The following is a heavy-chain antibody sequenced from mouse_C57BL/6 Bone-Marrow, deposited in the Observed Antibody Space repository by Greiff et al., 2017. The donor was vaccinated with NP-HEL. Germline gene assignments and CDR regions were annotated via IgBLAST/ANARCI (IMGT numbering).Heavy chain of an antibody. J-gene: IGHJ1*03. Sequence: QVQLQQSGAELVMPGASVKLSCKASGYTFTSYWMHWVKQRPGQGLEWIGEIDPSDSYTNYNQKFKGKSTLTVDKSSSTAYMQLSSLTSEDSAVYYCARWRYGNYWYFDVWGTGTTVTVSS. CDR3: ARWRYGNYWYFDV. D-gene: IGHD2-10*02. CDR1: GYTFTSYW. CDR2: IDPSDSYT. V-gene: IGHV1-69*01.